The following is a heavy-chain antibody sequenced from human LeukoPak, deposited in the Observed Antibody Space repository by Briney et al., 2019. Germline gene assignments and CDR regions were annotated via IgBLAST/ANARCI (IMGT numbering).Heavy chain of an antibody. J-gene: IGHJ4*02. CDR2: MSSNGGTK. CDR1: RVSFSSYT. D-gene: IGHD1-26*01. Sequence: PGGALRLSCADSRVSFSSYTMYWVRHALGEGLGYVSAMSSNGGTKYYANSVKGRFTISRDNPKHTLFLQVGRLSADDMAVYYCARASSWDLLDYWGQGTLVTVSS. V-gene: IGHV3-64*01. CDR3: ARASSWDLLDY.